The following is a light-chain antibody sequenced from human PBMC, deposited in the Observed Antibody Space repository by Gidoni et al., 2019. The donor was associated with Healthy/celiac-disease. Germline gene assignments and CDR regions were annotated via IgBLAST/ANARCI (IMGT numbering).Light chain of an antibody. Sequence: AIQITQSPSSLSASVGDRVTITCRASQRIRNDLGWYQQKPGKAPKLLIYAASSLQSGVPSRFSGSGSGTDFTLTISSLQPEDFATYYCLQDYNYPWTFGQGTKVEIK. CDR3: LQDYNYPWT. CDR1: QRIRND. V-gene: IGKV1-6*01. CDR2: AAS. J-gene: IGKJ1*01.